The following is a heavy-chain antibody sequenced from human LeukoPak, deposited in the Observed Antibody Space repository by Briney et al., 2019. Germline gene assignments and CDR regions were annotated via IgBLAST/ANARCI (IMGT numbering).Heavy chain of an antibody. D-gene: IGHD6-13*01. CDR1: GGSISSGDYY. V-gene: IGHV4-30-4*08. Sequence: SETLSLTCTVSGGSISSGDYYWSWIRQPPGKGLAWIGYIYYSGSTYYNPSLKSRVTISVDTSKNQFSLKLSSVTAADTAVYYCARGVSPIFASWWFDPWGPGTLVTVSS. CDR3: ARGVSPIFASWWFDP. J-gene: IGHJ5*02. CDR2: IYYSGST.